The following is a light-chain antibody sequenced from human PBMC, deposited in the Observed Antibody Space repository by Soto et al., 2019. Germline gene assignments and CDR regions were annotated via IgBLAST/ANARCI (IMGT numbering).Light chain of an antibody. V-gene: IGLV1-51*01. CDR3: QAWDGSSYV. CDR1: SPNIWGNS. J-gene: IGLJ1*01. CDR2: DDN. Sequence: SVLTQPHSVSAAPGQKVTTSCSGSSPNIWGNSVSWYQQLPGTAPKLLIYDDNKRPSGVPERFSGSNSENTATLTISGTQAMDEADYYCQAWDGSSYVFGTGTKVTFL.